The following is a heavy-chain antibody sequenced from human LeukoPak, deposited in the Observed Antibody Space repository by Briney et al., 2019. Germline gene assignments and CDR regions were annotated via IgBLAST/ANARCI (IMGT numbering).Heavy chain of an antibody. D-gene: IGHD1-1*01. J-gene: IGHJ5*02. CDR3: ANYWNP. Sequence: GGSLRLSCAASGFIFSSDWMYWVRQAPGRGPVWVSGIKPDGTYTHYADSVKGRFTISRDDAKNTLYLQMHSLRVEDTAVYYCANYWNPWGPGTLVTVSS. CDR1: GFIFSSDW. CDR2: IKPDGTYT. V-gene: IGHV3-74*01.